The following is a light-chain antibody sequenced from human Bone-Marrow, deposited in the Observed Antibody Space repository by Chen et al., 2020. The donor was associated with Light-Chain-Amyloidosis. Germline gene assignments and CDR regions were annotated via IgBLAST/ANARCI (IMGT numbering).Light chain of an antibody. CDR3: SSYTTSGTHV. CDR1: SSDVGTYNF. V-gene: IGLV2-14*01. J-gene: IGLJ1*01. CDR2: DVS. Sequence: QSALIQPASVSGSPGQSITISCTGTSSDVGTYNFVSWYQQHPGKAPKVLIYDVSNRPSGVSNRFSGSKSGNTASLTISGLQAEDEADYYCSSYTTSGTHVFGTGTKVTVL.